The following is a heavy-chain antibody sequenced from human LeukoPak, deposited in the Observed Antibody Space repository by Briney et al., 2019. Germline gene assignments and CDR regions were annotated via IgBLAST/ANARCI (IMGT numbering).Heavy chain of an antibody. Sequence: GGSLRLSCAASGFTFSSYAMSWVRQAPGKGLEWVSAISGSGGSTHYADSVKGRFTISRDNSKNTLYLQMNSLRAEDTAVYYCVRTLGDYPLDYFDYWGQGTLVTVSS. D-gene: IGHD3-16*01. CDR2: ISGSGGST. V-gene: IGHV3-23*01. J-gene: IGHJ4*02. CDR1: GFTFSSYA. CDR3: VRTLGDYPLDYFDY.